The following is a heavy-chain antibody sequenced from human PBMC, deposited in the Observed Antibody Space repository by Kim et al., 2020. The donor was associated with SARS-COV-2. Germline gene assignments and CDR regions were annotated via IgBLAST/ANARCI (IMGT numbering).Heavy chain of an antibody. CDR1: GGSISSSNW. V-gene: IGHV4-4*02. CDR3: ARDVKGIAVAGIGY. CDR2: IYHSGST. Sequence: SETLSLTCAVSGGSISSSNWWCWVRQPPGKGVGWIGEIYHSGSTNYNPSLKSRVTISVDKSKNQFSLKLSSVTAADTAVYYCARDVKGIAVAGIGYWGQGTLVTVSS. J-gene: IGHJ4*02. D-gene: IGHD6-19*01.